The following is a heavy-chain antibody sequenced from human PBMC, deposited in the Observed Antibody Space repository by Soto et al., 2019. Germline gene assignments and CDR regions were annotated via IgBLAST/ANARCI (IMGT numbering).Heavy chain of an antibody. Sequence: SETLSLTCTVSGVSISSSSYYWGWIRQPPGKGLEWIGSIYYSGSTYYNPSLKSRVTISVDTSKNQFSLKLSSVTAADTAVYYCARDDENGMDVWGQGTTVTVSS. J-gene: IGHJ6*02. V-gene: IGHV4-39*02. CDR3: ARDDENGMDV. CDR1: GVSISSSSYY. CDR2: IYYSGST.